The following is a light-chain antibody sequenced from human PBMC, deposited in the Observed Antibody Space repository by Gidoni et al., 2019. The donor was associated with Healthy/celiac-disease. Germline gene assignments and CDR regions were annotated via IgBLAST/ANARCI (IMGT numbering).Light chain of an antibody. CDR1: QSLLHSNGYNY. CDR2: LGS. J-gene: IGKJ2*01. Sequence: DIVMTKSPLSLPVTPGEPASISCRSSQSLLHSNGYNYLDWYLQKPGQSPQLLIYLGSNRASGVPDRFSGSGSGTDFTLKISRVEAEDVWVYYCMQALQTPYTFGQGTKLEIK. CDR3: MQALQTPYT. V-gene: IGKV2-28*01.